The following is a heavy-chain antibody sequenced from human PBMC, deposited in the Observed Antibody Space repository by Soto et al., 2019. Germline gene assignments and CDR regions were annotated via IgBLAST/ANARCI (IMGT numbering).Heavy chain of an antibody. Sequence: SETLSLTXAVYGGTFSGYYWSWIRQPPGKGLEWIGEINHSGSTNYNPSLKSRVTISVDTSKNQFSLKLSSVTAADTAVYYCAIGRWGSGLGYWGQGTLVTVSS. CDR2: INHSGST. CDR1: GGTFSGYY. J-gene: IGHJ4*02. CDR3: AIGRWGSGLGY. D-gene: IGHD6-19*01. V-gene: IGHV4-34*01.